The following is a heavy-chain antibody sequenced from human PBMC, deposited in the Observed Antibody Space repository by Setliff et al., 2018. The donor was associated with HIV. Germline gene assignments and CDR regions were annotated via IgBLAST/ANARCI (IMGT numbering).Heavy chain of an antibody. V-gene: IGHV3-30*02. Sequence: GGSLRLSCAASGFTFSSYGMHWVRQAPGKGLEWVAFIRYDGSNKYYADSVKGRFTISRDNSKNTLYLQMNSLRAEDTAVYFCARSPYGDYGLDYWGQGTLVTVS. CDR3: ARSPYGDYGLDY. J-gene: IGHJ4*02. CDR2: IRYDGSNK. D-gene: IGHD4-17*01. CDR1: GFTFSSYG.